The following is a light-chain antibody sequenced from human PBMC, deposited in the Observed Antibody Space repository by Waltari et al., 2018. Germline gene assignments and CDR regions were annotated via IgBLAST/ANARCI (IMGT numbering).Light chain of an antibody. CDR1: QSIGNC. CDR2: EAS. Sequence: DIQMNQAPTPLDASVGDRVTKPSRAGQSIGNCFASYQQKPGKAPKLLFYEASNLEIGVPSSFSVRGSGTEFTLTISILQPDDLATYYCQQYQHYNYHYTFGQGTKLELK. CDR3: QQYQHYNYHYT. V-gene: IGKV1-5*03. J-gene: IGKJ2*01.